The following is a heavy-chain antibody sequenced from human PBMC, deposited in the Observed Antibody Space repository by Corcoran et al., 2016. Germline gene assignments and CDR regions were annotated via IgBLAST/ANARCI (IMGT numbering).Heavy chain of an antibody. CDR3: TTTLVRGVKGWDV. J-gene: IGHJ6*02. Sequence: EVQLVESGGGLVKPGGSLRLSCPASGFTFSNAWMNWVRQAPGKGLEWVGRIKSKTDGGTTDYTAPVKDRFTISRDDSKNTRYLQMNSLKTEDTAVYYCTTTLVRGVKGWDVWGQGTTVTVSS. CDR2: IKSKTDGGTT. CDR1: GFTFSNAW. V-gene: IGHV3-15*07. D-gene: IGHD3-10*01.